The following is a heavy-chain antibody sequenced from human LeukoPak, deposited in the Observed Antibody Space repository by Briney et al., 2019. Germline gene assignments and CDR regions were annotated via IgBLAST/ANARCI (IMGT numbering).Heavy chain of an antibody. CDR1: GGSISSGGYY. CDR3: ARVVAGSNYFDY. D-gene: IGHD6-19*01. V-gene: IGHV4-31*03. J-gene: IGHJ4*02. Sequence: KPSETLSLTCTVSGGSISSGGYYWSWIRQHPGKGLEWIGYIYYSGSTYYNPSLKSRVTISVDTSKNQFSLKLSSVTAAGTAVYYCARVVAGSNYFDYWGQGTLVTVSS. CDR2: IYYSGST.